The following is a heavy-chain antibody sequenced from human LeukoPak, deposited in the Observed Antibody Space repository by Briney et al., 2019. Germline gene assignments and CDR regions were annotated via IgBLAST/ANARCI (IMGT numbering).Heavy chain of an antibody. CDR2: SYYTGST. V-gene: IGHV4-39*07. CDR3: ARANNKKNHCSGGTCYPGGFDY. J-gene: IGHJ4*02. CDR1: GDSISSTVYY. D-gene: IGHD2-15*01. Sequence: SETLSLTCTVSGDSISSTVYYWGWIRQPPGKGLEWIGSSYYTGSTYYNPSLKSRVTISVDTSKNQFSLKMTSVSAADTAVYYCARANNKKNHCSGGTCYPGGFDYWGQGTLVTVSS.